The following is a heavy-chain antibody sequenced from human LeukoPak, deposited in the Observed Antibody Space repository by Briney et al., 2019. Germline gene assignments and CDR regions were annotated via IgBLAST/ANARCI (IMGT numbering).Heavy chain of an antibody. J-gene: IGHJ4*02. CDR3: ASGESCSSNSCTLDY. D-gene: IGHD2-2*01. CDR1: GGTFSNYA. V-gene: IGHV1-69*04. CDR2: IIPFLDIA. Sequence: SVKVSCKASGGTFSNYAISWVRQAPGQGLEWMGRIIPFLDIADYAQKFQGRVTITADKSTSTAYMELSSLKSEDTAVFYCASGESCSSNSCTLDYWGQGSLVTVSS.